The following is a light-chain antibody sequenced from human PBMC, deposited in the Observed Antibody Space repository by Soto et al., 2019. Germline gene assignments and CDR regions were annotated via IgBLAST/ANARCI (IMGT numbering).Light chain of an antibody. V-gene: IGLV2-14*01. CDR1: TSDVGGYNY. CDR2: EVT. J-gene: IGLJ1*01. CDR3: QSYDSSLSGYV. Sequence: QSALTQPASVSGSPGQSITLSCTGTTSDVGGYNYVSWYQQHPGKAPKLMIYEVTNRPSGVPDRFSGSKSGTSASLAITGLQAEDEADYYCQSYDSSLSGYVFGTGTKLTVL.